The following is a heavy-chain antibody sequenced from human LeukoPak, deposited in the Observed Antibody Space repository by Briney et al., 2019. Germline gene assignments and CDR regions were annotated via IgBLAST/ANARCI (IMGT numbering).Heavy chain of an antibody. V-gene: IGHV3-33*01. Sequence: GGSLRLSCAASGFSFSSYGMHWVRQAPGQGMEWVGVIRYDGSNEYYADSVKGRFTISRDNCRNTRSLQMNSLRPEDTAVYYSVRDVDRYDVWCGYWPDAFDMWGQATMVSAAS. CDR3: VRDVDRYDVWCGYWPDAFDM. J-gene: IGHJ3*02. CDR2: IRYDGSNE. CDR1: GFSFSSYG. D-gene: IGHD3-3*01.